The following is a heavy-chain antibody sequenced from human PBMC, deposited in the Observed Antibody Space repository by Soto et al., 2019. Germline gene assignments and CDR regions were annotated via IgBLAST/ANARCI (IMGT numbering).Heavy chain of an antibody. J-gene: IGHJ6*03. CDR2: ISSSSSTI. V-gene: IGHV3-48*01. CDR3: ARVATSFYFILIGYYPTDYYYYYYMDV. D-gene: IGHD3-9*01. Sequence: GGSLRLSCAASGFTFSSYSMNWVRQAPGKGLEWVSYISSSSSTIYYADSVKGRFTISRDNAKNSLYLQMNSLRVEDTAVFYCARVATSFYFILIGYYPTDYYYYYYMDVWGKGTTVTVSS. CDR1: GFTFSSYS.